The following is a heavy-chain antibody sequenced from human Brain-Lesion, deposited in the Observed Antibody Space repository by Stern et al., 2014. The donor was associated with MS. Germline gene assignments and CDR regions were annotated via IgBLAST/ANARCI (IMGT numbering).Heavy chain of an antibody. CDR1: GGSFINNG. Sequence: VQLVQSGAEVKKPGSSVKVSCQASGGSFINNGISWVRQAPGQGLEWMGGTIPIFGTTLYAQKFRGRVPITADRTPGTAYMELSSLRSDDTAVYFCARAASTTSSYNFWGPGTLVTVSS. CDR3: ARAASTTSSYNF. CDR2: TIPIFGTT. D-gene: IGHD3-10*01. V-gene: IGHV1-69*01. J-gene: IGHJ4*02.